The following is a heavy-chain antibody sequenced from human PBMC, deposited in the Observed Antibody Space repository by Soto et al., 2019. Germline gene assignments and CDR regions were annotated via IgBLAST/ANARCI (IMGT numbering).Heavy chain of an antibody. CDR3: AREIVGTTKGMDV. D-gene: IGHD1-1*01. CDR2: MNPNSGYT. CDR1: GYDFNSYD. J-gene: IGHJ6*02. Sequence: ASVKVSCKASGYDFNSYDINWVRQATGEGLEWMGWMNPNSGYTGFAQKFQGRVTLTRDSSISTAYMELSRVRSDDTAVYYCAREIVGTTKGMDVWGQGTPVTVSS. V-gene: IGHV1-8*01.